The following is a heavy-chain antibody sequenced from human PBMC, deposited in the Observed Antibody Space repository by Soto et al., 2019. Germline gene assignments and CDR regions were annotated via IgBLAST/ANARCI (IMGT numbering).Heavy chain of an antibody. J-gene: IGHJ5*02. CDR3: ARLGLRLGGP. CDR1: GGSVSSSNW. Sequence: QVQLQESGPGLVRPSGTLSLTCAVSGGSVSSSNWWSWVRQPPGKGLEWIGEIHHTGSTNYNPSLKTRLTMSVDKSTNQLSLKLNSVTAADTAVYYCARLGLRLGGPWGQGTLVTVSS. V-gene: IGHV4-4*02. D-gene: IGHD3-16*01. CDR2: IHHTGST.